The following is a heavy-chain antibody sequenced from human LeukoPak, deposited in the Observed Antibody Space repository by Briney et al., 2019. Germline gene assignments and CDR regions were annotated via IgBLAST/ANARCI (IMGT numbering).Heavy chain of an antibody. Sequence: GGSLRLSCAASGFTFSRYWMHWVRQAPGKGLVWVSRINTDGSSTSYADSVKGRFTISRDNAKNTLYLQMNSLRAEDTAVYYCARGSYGDYDFDYWGQGTLVTVSS. D-gene: IGHD4-17*01. CDR2: INTDGSST. J-gene: IGHJ4*02. CDR1: GFTFSRYW. V-gene: IGHV3-74*01. CDR3: ARGSYGDYDFDY.